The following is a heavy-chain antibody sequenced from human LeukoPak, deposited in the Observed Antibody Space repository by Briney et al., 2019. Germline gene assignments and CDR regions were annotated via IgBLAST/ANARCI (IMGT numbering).Heavy chain of an antibody. CDR2: IKQDGSQR. CDR3: AGISP. V-gene: IGHV3-7*01. J-gene: IGHJ4*02. CDR1: GFTFSDYW. Sequence: GSLRLSCTASGFTFSDYWMTWVRQAPGKGPEWVANIKQDGSQRYYVDSVRGRFTISRDNAKNSLFLQMNSLRAEDTAVYYCAGISPWGQGTLVTVSS.